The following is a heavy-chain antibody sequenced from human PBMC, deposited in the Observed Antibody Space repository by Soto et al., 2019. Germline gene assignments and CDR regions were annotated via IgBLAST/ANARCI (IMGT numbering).Heavy chain of an antibody. CDR1: GFTFSSYA. CDR3: AKVKVLWFGELLQYFDY. CDR2: ISGSGGST. J-gene: IGHJ4*02. V-gene: IGHV3-23*01. Sequence: GGSLRLSCAASGFTFSSYAMSWVRQAPGKGLEWVSAISGSGGSTYYADSVKGRFTISRDNSKNTLYLQMNSLRAEDTAVYYCAKVKVLWFGELLQYFDYWGQGTLVTVSS. D-gene: IGHD3-10*01.